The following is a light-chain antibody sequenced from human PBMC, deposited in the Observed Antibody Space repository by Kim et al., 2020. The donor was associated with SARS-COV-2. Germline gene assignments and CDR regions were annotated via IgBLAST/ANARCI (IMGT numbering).Light chain of an antibody. CDR2: GSS. J-gene: IGKJ2*01. V-gene: IGKV3D-7*01. CDR3: HQDYTLPS. CDR1: QSVSSSY. Sequence: PGERVTLSCRASQSVSSSYLTWYQQKPGQAPRLLIYGSSTRATGIPARFSGRGSGTDFTRTISSLQPEDFAVYYCHQDYTLPSLGQGTMLEI.